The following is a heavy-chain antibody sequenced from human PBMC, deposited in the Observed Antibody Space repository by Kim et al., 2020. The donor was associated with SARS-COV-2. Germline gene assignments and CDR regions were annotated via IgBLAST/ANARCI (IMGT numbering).Heavy chain of an antibody. V-gene: IGHV3-21*01. CDR1: GFTLSDFT. Sequence: GGSLRLSCAASGFTLSDFTMNWVRQAPGKGLEWVSSISSSSSYIYYADSLKGRVTISRDNGKSSLYLQMNTLRAEDTAVYYCTRGDEYAFYGMDVWGQGTTVTVSS. J-gene: IGHJ6*02. CDR3: TRGDEYAFYGMDV. D-gene: IGHD2-21*01. CDR2: ISSSSSYI.